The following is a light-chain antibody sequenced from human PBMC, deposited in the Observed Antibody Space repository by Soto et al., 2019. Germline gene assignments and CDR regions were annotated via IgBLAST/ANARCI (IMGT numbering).Light chain of an antibody. CDR3: QRYNSYSWP. CDR2: KAS. CDR1: QSISSW. V-gene: IGKV1-5*03. J-gene: IGKJ1*01. Sequence: DIQMTQSPSTLSASVGDRVTITCRASQSISSWLAWYQQKPGKAPKLLIYKASSLESGVPSRFSGSGSGTEFTLTISSLQPDDFATDYCQRYNSYSWPLGQGTKV.